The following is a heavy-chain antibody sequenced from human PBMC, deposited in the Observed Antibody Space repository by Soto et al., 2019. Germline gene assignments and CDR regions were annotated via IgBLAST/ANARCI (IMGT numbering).Heavy chain of an antibody. Sequence: GGSLRLSCAASGFSFSGYGMHWVRQAPGKGLEWVALISYDGSSKYYAVSVKGRFTISRDNSKNTLYLQMNSLRAEDTAVYYCAKDHYYYDSSGYSFIDYWGQGTLVTVSS. CDR1: GFSFSGYG. D-gene: IGHD3-22*01. CDR3: AKDHYYYDSSGYSFIDY. J-gene: IGHJ4*02. V-gene: IGHV3-30*18. CDR2: ISYDGSSK.